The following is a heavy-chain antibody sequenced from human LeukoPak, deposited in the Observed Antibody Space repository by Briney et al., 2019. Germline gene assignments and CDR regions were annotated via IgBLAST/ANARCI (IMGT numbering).Heavy chain of an antibody. CDR2: IYYSGNT. D-gene: IGHD4-17*01. CDR1: GGSISPYY. CDR3: ARSDLYGDYPPGNY. V-gene: IGHV4-59*01. J-gene: IGHJ4*02. Sequence: SETLSLTGTVSGGSISPYYWSWIRQPPGKGLEWIGYIYYSGNTNYNPSLKSRVSISIDTSKNQFSLKLSSVTAADTAFYYCARSDLYGDYPPGNYWGQGTLVAVSS.